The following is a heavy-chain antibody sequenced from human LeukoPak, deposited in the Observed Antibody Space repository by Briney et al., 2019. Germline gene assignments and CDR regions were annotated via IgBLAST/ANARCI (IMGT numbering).Heavy chain of an antibody. CDR2: VHYDGSEK. CDR1: GFSLINSD. Sequence: PGGSLRLSCAASGFSLINSDMHWVRQAPGKGLEWVAFVHYDGSEKHYADSLKGRFTISRDKSKNTLYLQMNSLRGEDTAVYYCARNRVGFHYADAFDLWGQGTMVTVSS. D-gene: IGHD5-24*01. CDR3: ARNRVGFHYADAFDL. V-gene: IGHV3-30*02. J-gene: IGHJ3*01.